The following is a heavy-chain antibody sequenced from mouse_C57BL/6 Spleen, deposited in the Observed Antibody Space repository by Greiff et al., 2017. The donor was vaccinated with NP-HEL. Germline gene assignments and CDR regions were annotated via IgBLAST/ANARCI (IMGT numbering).Heavy chain of an antibody. CDR2: IWSGGST. J-gene: IGHJ1*03. D-gene: IGHD1-1*01. CDR3: ARGPPKDYYGSRRYFDV. Sequence: QVQLQQSGPGLVQPSQSLSITCTVSGFSLTSYGVHWVRQSPGKGLEWLGVIWSGGSTDYNAAFISRLSISKDNSKSQVFFKMNSLQADDTAIYYCARGPPKDYYGSRRYFDVWGTGTTVTVSS. CDR1: GFSLTSYG. V-gene: IGHV2-2*01.